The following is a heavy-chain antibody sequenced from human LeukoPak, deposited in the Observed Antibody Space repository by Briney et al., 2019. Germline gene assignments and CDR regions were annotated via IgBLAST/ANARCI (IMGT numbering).Heavy chain of an antibody. CDR2: IIPIFGTA. Sequence: SVKVSCKASGGTFSSYATSWVRQAPGQGLEWMGGIIPIFGTANYAQKFQGRVTITADESTSTAYMELSSLRSEDTAVYYCARGDTKTLHDSPSYNYGMDVWGQGTTVTVSS. D-gene: IGHD3-22*01. CDR1: GGTFSSYA. CDR3: ARGDTKTLHDSPSYNYGMDV. V-gene: IGHV1-69*01. J-gene: IGHJ6*02.